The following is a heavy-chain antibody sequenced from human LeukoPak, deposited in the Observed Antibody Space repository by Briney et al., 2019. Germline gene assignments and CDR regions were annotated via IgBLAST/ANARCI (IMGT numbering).Heavy chain of an antibody. J-gene: IGHJ4*02. CDR2: MNPNSGNT. CDR3: ARPLSRKSGSHSGY. Sequence: ASVKVSCKASGYTFTSYDSNGVRQAPGQGVEWRGWMNPNSGNTGYAQKFQGRVTITRNTSISTAYMELSSLRSEDTAVYYCARPLSRKSGSHSGYWGQGTLVTVSS. D-gene: IGHD1-26*01. CDR1: GYTFTSYD. V-gene: IGHV1-8*01.